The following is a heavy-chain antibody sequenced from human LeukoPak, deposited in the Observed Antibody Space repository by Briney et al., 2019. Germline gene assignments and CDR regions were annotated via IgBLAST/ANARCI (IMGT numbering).Heavy chain of an antibody. CDR1: GFTFTTYD. CDR2: INAGGGST. D-gene: IGHD3/OR15-3a*01. V-gene: IGHV1-46*01. Sequence: ASLRLSCKASGFTFTTYDMHWVRQAPGQGLEWMAIINAGGGSTCYAQKFQGRVTMTRDTSSSTVYMEQSSLRSEDTAVYSCARDPGSDGPAYYFDYWGQGTLVTVSS. J-gene: IGHJ4*02. CDR3: ARDPGSDGPAYYFDY.